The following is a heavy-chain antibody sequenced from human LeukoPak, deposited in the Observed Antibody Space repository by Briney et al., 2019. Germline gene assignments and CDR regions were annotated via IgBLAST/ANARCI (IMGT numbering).Heavy chain of an antibody. V-gene: IGHV1-2*02. CDR2: INPNSGGT. CDR1: GYTFTGYY. Sequence: ASVKVSCEASGYTFTGYYMHWVRQAPGQGLEWMGWINPNSGGTNYAQKFQGRVTMTRDTSISTAYMELSRLRSDDTAVYYCARSFRRGYSYGFGYWGQGTLVTVSS. J-gene: IGHJ4*02. D-gene: IGHD5-18*01. CDR3: ARSFRRGYSYGFGY.